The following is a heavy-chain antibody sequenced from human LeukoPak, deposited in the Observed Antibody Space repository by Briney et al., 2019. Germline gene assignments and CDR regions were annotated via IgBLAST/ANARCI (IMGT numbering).Heavy chain of an antibody. J-gene: IGHJ4*02. CDR1: GGTFSNFA. CDR3: ACPDLRFLAWSHFDY. D-gene: IGHD3-3*01. Sequence: VASVKVSCKASGGTFSNFAINWVRQAPGQGLEWMGGTIPIFDSPNYAQKFQGRVTITADESTSTAYMELSSLRSDDTAVYYCACPDLRFLAWSHFDYWGQGTLVTVSS. V-gene: IGHV1-69*13. CDR2: TIPIFDSP.